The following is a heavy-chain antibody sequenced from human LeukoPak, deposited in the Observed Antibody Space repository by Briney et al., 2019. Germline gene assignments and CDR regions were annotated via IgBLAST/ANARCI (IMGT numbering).Heavy chain of an antibody. CDR3: AKPHYGSGSYYNPPSGYFDY. V-gene: IGHV3-23*01. CDR1: GFTFSSYA. Sequence: GRSLRLSCAASGFTFSSYAMSWVRQAPGKGLEWVSAISGSGGSTYYADSVKGRFTISRDNSKNTLYLQMNSLRAEDTAVYYCAKPHYGSGSYYNPPSGYFDYWGQGTLVTVSS. J-gene: IGHJ4*02. CDR2: ISGSGGST. D-gene: IGHD3-10*01.